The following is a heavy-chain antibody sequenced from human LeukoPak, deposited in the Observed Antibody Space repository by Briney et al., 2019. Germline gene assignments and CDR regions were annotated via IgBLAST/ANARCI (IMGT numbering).Heavy chain of an antibody. V-gene: IGHV3-48*04. CDR3: AREVGSSGGAFDY. D-gene: IGHD3-10*01. CDR2: ISRSGVSI. Sequence: GGSLRLSCAAPGFTFSSYAMSWVRQAPGKGLEWVSYISRSGVSIYYADSVKGRFTISRDSAKNSLYLQMNSLRAEDTAVYRCAREVGSSGGAFDYWGQGTLVTVSS. CDR1: GFTFSSYA. J-gene: IGHJ4*02.